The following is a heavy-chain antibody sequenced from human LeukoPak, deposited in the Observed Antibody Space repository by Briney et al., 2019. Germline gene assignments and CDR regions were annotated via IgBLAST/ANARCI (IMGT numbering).Heavy chain of an antibody. CDR1: GYTFTGYY. J-gene: IGHJ5*02. CDR3: ARDPYCTNGVCLVKDNWFDP. Sequence: ASVKVSCKASGYTFTGYYMHWVRQAPGQGLEWMGWINPNSGGTNYAQKFQGRVTMARDTSISTAYMELSRLRSDDTAVYYCARDPYCTNGVCLVKDNWFDPWGQGTLVTVSS. V-gene: IGHV1-2*02. CDR2: INPNSGGT. D-gene: IGHD2-8*01.